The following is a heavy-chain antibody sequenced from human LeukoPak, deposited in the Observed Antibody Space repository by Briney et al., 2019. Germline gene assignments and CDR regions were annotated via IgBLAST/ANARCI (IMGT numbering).Heavy chain of an antibody. CDR2: INHSGST. CDR1: GGSFSGYY. CDR3: ARLVRGVIKWFDP. V-gene: IGHV4-34*01. D-gene: IGHD3-10*01. Sequence: SETLSLTCAVYGGSFSGYYWSWIRQPPGKGLEWIGEINHSGSTNCNPSLKSRVTISVDTSKNQFSLKLSSVTAADTAVYYCARLVRGVIKWFDPWGQGTLVTVSS. J-gene: IGHJ5*02.